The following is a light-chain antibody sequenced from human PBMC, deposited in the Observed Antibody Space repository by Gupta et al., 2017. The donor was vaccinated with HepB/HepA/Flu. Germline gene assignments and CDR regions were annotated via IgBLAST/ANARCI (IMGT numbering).Light chain of an antibody. CDR2: AAS. J-gene: IGKJ1*01. CDR1: QSISNY. Sequence: DIQMTQSPSSLSASIGDRVTITCRASQSISNYLNWYQLKPGKAPKLLIYAASSWQSGVPSRFSGSGSGTDFTLTISSLQTEDFATYYCQQSYITRTFGQGTKVEIK. V-gene: IGKV1-39*01. CDR3: QQSYITRT.